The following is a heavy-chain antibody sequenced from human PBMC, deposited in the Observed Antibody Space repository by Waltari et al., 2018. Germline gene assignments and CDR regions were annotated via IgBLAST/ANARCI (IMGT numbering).Heavy chain of an antibody. CDR1: GFPFSNYA. D-gene: IGHD3-16*01. CDR2: ISGGGIKQ. Sequence: EVQLLESGGGLVQPGGSLRLSCLASGFPFSNYAITWVRQGPGKGGGWVAGISGGGIKQDYADSGKGRFTISRDNPKNTLYLQMNSLRAEDTAVYSCARVHSLGQYDSNGQESNFDHWGQGALVTVSS. CDR3: ARVHSLGQYDSNGQESNFDH. J-gene: IGHJ4*02. V-gene: IGHV3-23*01.